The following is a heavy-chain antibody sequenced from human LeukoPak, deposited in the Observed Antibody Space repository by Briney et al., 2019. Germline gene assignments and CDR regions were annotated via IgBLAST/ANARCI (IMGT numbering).Heavy chain of an antibody. Sequence: PGGSLRLSCVASGFTFSSYAMSWVRQAPGKGLEWVSGFGGSGGGTYYADSVKGRFSISRDNSKNTLYLQMNSLRAEDTAVYYCASTVAITYLGDIIADAFDIWGQGTKVIVSP. D-gene: IGHD3-10*01. J-gene: IGHJ3*02. CDR3: ASTVAITYLGDIIADAFDI. CDR2: FGGSGGGT. CDR1: GFTFSSYA. V-gene: IGHV3-23*01.